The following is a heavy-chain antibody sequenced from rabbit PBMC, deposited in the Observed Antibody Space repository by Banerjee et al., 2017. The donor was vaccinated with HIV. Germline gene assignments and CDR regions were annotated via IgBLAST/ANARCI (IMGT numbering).Heavy chain of an antibody. J-gene: IGHJ4*01. V-gene: IGHV1S45*01. CDR2: INTSSGNT. Sequence: QEQLEESGGDLVKPEGSLTLTCTASGFSFSNKYVMCWVRQAPGKGLEWIACINTSSGNTVYASWAKGRFTISKTSSPTVTLQMTSLTAADTATYFCARDGGSGWGAPYYFNLWGQGTLVTVS. CDR1: GFSFSNKYV. D-gene: IGHD4-1*01. CDR3: ARDGGSGWGAPYYFNL.